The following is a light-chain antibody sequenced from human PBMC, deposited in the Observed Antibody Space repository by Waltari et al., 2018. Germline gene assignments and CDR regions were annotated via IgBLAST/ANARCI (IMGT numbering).Light chain of an antibody. CDR1: QSVTTN. CDR2: DTS. CDR3: HQYNNWPLT. J-gene: IGKJ4*01. V-gene: IGKV3-15*01. Sequence: EIVMTQSPATLFVSPGEAVTLSCRASQSVTTNLAWYQQKPGQAPRLVIYDTSSRATGFPARFSGSWSVTEFTLTISSLQSEDFAVYYCHQYNNWPLTFGGGTKVEIK.